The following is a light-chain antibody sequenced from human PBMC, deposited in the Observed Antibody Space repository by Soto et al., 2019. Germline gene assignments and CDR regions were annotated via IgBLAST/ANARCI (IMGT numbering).Light chain of an antibody. Sequence: EIVMTQSPATLSVSPGERATLSCRASQSVSSNLSWYQQKAGQAPRLLIYGASTRATGIPDRFSGSGSGTEFTLTISSMQSGDFAVYYCQHYDNWPPVTFGQGTRLAIK. CDR1: QSVSSN. J-gene: IGKJ5*01. V-gene: IGKV3-15*01. CDR3: QHYDNWPPVT. CDR2: GAS.